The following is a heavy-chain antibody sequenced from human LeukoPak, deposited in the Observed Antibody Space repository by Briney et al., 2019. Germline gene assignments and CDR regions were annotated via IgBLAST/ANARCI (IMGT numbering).Heavy chain of an antibody. Sequence: SETLSLTCAVYGGSFSGYYWSWIRQPPGKGLEWIGEINHSGSTNYNPSPKSRVTISVDTSKNQFSLKLSSVTAADTAVYYCARLRRVASANYYYYYMDVWGKGTTITISS. CDR1: GGSFSGYY. J-gene: IGHJ6*03. CDR2: INHSGST. D-gene: IGHD1-14*01. CDR3: ARLRRVASANYYYYYMDV. V-gene: IGHV4-34*01.